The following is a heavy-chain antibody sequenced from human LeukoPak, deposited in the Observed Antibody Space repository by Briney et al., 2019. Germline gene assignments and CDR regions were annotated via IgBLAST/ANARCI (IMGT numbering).Heavy chain of an antibody. Sequence: ASVKVSCKASGYTFTGYYMHWVRQAPGQGLEWMGWINPNSGGTNYAQKFQGRVTMTRDTSISTAYMELSRLRSDDTAVYYCARDRGKSRYCSSTSCLNWFDPWGQGTLVTVSS. CDR3: ARDRGKSRYCSSTSCLNWFDP. D-gene: IGHD2-2*01. V-gene: IGHV1-2*02. CDR1: GYTFTGYY. CDR2: INPNSGGT. J-gene: IGHJ5*02.